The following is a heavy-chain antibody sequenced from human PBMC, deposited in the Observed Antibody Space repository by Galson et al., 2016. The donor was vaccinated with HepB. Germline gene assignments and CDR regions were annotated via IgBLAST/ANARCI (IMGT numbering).Heavy chain of an antibody. CDR2: ISGSGGSP. CDR3: AKDTRRGFYSRWFDP. V-gene: IGHV3-23*01. Sequence: SLRLSCAASGFTFSNYAMRWVRQAPGKGLEWVAAISGSGGSPYYADSVKGRFTISRDNSKNTLYLQMNSLRVEDTALYYCAKDTRRGFYSRWFDPWGQGTLVTVSS. CDR1: GFTFSNYA. D-gene: IGHD5-18*01. J-gene: IGHJ5*02.